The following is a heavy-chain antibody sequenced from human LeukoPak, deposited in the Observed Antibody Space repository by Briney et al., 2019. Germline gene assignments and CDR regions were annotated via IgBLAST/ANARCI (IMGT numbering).Heavy chain of an antibody. CDR1: GFTFSSYA. Sequence: GGSLRLSCAASGFTFSSYAMHWVRQAPGKGLEWVAVISYDGSNKYYADSVKGRFTISRDNSNNTLYLQMNSLRAEDAAIYYCARAPVTSCRGAYCYPFDYWGQGTRVTVSS. CDR3: ARAPVTSCRGAYCYPFDY. CDR2: ISYDGSNK. D-gene: IGHD2-21*01. J-gene: IGHJ4*02. V-gene: IGHV3-30*04.